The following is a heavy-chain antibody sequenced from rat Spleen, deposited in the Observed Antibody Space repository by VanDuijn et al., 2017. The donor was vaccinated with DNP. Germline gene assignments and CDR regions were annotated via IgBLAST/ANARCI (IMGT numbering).Heavy chain of an antibody. CDR2: INTDGVVT. V-gene: IGHV5-25*01. D-gene: IGHD1-11*01. CDR3: AKPWYGGFDY. CDR1: GFTFSDYD. Sequence: EVHLVESGGGLVQPGRSLKISCAASGFTFSDYDMAWVRQAPTKGLEWVAAINTDGVVTYYRRSVRGRFTVSRDNRKSFLYLQMDSLRSEDTATYYCAKPWYGGFDYWGQGVMVTVSS. J-gene: IGHJ2*01.